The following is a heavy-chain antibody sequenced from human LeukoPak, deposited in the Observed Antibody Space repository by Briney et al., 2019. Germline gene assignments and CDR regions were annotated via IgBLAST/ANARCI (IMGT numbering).Heavy chain of an antibody. CDR1: GGTFSSYA. CDR2: IIPILGIA. J-gene: IGHJ6*02. V-gene: IGHV1-69*04. CDR3: ATDYWWYYYYGMDV. D-gene: IGHD2-8*02. Sequence: SVKVSCKASGGTFSSYAISWVRQAPGQGLEWMGRIIPILGIANYAQKFQGRVTITADKSTSTAYMELSSLRSEDTAVYYCATDYWWYYYYGMDVWGQGTAVTVSS.